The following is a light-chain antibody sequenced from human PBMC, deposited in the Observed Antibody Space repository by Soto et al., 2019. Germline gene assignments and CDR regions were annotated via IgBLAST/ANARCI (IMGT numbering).Light chain of an antibody. V-gene: IGLV4-69*01. J-gene: IGLJ3*02. CDR2: LNSDGSH. CDR3: QTWGTGIRV. Sequence: QLVLTQSPSASASLGASVKLTCTLSSGHSSYAIAWHQQQPETGPRYLMNLNSDGSHSKGDGIPDRFSGSSSGAERYFTISSLQSEDETDYYCQTWGTGIRVFGGGTKLTVL. CDR1: SGHSSYA.